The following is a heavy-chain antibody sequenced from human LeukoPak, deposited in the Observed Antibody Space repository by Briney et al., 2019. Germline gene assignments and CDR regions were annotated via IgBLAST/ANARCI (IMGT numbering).Heavy chain of an antibody. Sequence: ASVKVSCKASGYTFTSYDINWVRQATGQGLEWMGWMNPNSGNTGYAQKFQGRVTMTRNTSISTAYMELSSLRSEDTAVYYCARETGTEDVNWFDSWGQGTLVTVSS. V-gene: IGHV1-8*01. D-gene: IGHD1-1*01. CDR1: GYTFTSYD. CDR3: ARETGTEDVNWFDS. J-gene: IGHJ5*01. CDR2: MNPNSGNT.